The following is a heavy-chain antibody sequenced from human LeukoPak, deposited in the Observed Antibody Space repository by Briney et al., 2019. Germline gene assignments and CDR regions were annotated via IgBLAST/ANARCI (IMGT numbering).Heavy chain of an antibody. V-gene: IGHV3-7*01. CDR2: IKQDGSEK. Sequence: GGSLRLSCAASGFTFSSYWMSWVRQAPGKGLEWVANIKQDGSEKYYVDSVKGRFTISRDNAKNSLYLQMNSLRAEDTAAYYCARDLPYYGSGSPGYWGQGTLVTVSS. J-gene: IGHJ4*02. D-gene: IGHD3-10*01. CDR3: ARDLPYYGSGSPGY. CDR1: GFTFSSYW.